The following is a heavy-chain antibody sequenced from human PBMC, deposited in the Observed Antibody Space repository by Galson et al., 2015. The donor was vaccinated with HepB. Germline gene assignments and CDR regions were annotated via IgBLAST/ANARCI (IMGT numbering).Heavy chain of an antibody. V-gene: IGHV2-70*01. J-gene: IGHJ4*02. CDR1: GFSLSTSGMC. CDR2: IDWDDDK. D-gene: IGHD1-1*01. Sequence: PALVKPTQPLTLTCTFSGFSLSTSGMCVSWIRQPPGKALEWLALIDWDDDKYYSTSLKTRLTISKDTSKNQVVLTMTNMDPVDTATYYCARISSGVERHYFDYWGQGTLVTVSS. CDR3: ARISSGVERHYFDY.